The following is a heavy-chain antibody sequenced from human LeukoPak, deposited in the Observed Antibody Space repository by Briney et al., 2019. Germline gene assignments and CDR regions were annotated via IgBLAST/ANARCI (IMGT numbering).Heavy chain of an antibody. J-gene: IGHJ4*02. D-gene: IGHD1-1*01. CDR1: GFTFSSYA. V-gene: IGHV3-23*01. CDR2: NSGSGYT. Sequence: GGSLRLSCAASGFTFSSYAMSWVRQAPGKGLEWVSGNSGSGYTHYADSVKGRFTISRDTSKNTLYLQMNSLRAEDTAVYYCAKGTPFLEGGGSLFDYWGQGTLVTVSS. CDR3: AKGTPFLEGGGSLFDY.